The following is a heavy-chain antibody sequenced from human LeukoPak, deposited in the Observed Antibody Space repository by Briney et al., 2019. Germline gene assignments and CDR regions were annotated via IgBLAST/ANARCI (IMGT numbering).Heavy chain of an antibody. D-gene: IGHD1-26*01. CDR2: ISDSSSTK. V-gene: IGHV3-48*04. Sequence: PGGSLRLSCAASGFTFSSYSMNWVRQAPGKGLEWVSYISDSSSTKYYADSVKGRFTISRDNAKNSLYLQMNSLRAEDTALYYCAKSKGGSYLSSHYYYGMDVWGQGTTVTVSS. CDR3: AKSKGGSYLSSHYYYGMDV. CDR1: GFTFSSYS. J-gene: IGHJ6*02.